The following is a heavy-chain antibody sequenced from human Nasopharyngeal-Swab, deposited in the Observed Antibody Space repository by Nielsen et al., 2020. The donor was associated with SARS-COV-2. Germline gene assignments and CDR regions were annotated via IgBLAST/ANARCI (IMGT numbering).Heavy chain of an antibody. CDR1: GDSVSSTIAA. Sequence: SETLSLTCAISGDSVSSTIAAWHWIRQSPSRGLEWLGRTYYRSQWYNDYAASVRSRITISPDISKNQFSLHLNSVTPEDTAVYYCASFAQGSPSLYWGQGILVTASS. J-gene: IGHJ4*02. CDR2: TYYRSQWYN. CDR3: ASFAQGSPSLY. V-gene: IGHV6-1*01.